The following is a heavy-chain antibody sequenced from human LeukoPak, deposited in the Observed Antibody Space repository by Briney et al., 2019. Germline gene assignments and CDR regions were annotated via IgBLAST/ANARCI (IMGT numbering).Heavy chain of an antibody. D-gene: IGHD3-3*01. CDR3: ARLPDHYDFLSDPRPPAW. CDR1: RGPLRSSTYY. Sequence: PSETLSLTCADPRGPLRSSTYYAGWIRQPPRKGSERIGILFYSGSTYYNPSLKSRVTISVDTSKNQLSLKLTAVTAAAPAVYYCARLPDHYDFLSDPRPPAWGGQG. J-gene: IGHJ6*01. V-gene: IGHV4-39*01. CDR2: LFYSGST.